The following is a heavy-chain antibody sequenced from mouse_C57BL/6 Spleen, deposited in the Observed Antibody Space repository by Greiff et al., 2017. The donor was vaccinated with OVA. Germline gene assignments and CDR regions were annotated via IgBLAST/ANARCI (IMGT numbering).Heavy chain of an antibody. CDR2: IYPSDSET. D-gene: IGHD4-1*01. CDR1: GYTFTSYW. CDR3: ARELGGNYFDY. Sequence: QVQLQQPGAELVRPGSSVKLSCKASGYTFTSYWMDWVKQRPGQGLEWIGNIYPSDSETHYNQKFKDKATLTVDKTSSTAYMQLSSLTSEDSAVYYCARELGGNYFDYWGQGTTLTVSS. V-gene: IGHV1-61*01. J-gene: IGHJ2*01.